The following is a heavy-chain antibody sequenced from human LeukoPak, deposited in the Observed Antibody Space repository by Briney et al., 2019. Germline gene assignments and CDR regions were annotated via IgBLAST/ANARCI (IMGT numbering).Heavy chain of an antibody. D-gene: IGHD6-13*01. CDR3: AGEFTSSSWYGVNWFDP. CDR1: GGSISSGSYY. V-gene: IGHV4-61*02. J-gene: IGHJ5*02. Sequence: PSQTLSLTCTVSGGSISSGSYYWSWIRQPAGKGLEWIGRIYTSGSTNYNPSLKSRVTISVDTSKNQFSLKLSSVTAADTAVYCCAGEFTSSSWYGVNWFDPWGQGTLVTVSS. CDR2: IYTSGST.